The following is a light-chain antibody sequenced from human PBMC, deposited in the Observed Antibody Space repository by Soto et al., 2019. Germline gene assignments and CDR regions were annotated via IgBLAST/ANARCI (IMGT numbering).Light chain of an antibody. CDR2: GNN. CDR3: QSYDSILIIYV. V-gene: IGLV1-40*01. J-gene: IGLJ1*01. Sequence: QSVLTQPPSVSGAPGQTVTISCTGSSSNIGAGYEVHWYRQLPGTAPKLLIFGNNHRPSGVPDRFSVSKSGTSGSLAITGLQAEDEADYFCQSYDSILIIYVFGTGTKVTVL. CDR1: SSNIGAGYE.